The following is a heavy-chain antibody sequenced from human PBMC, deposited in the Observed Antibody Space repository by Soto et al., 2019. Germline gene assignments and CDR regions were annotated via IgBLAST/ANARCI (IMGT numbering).Heavy chain of an antibody. CDR1: GGCISSYY. D-gene: IGHD2-15*01. Sequence: SETPSLTCTFSGGCISSYYWSWIRQPPGKGLEWIGYIYYSGSTNYNPSLKSRVTISVDTSKNQFSLKLSSVTAADTAVYYCARHVPYCSDTGHCAYGMDVWGQGTTVT. V-gene: IGHV4-59*08. CDR3: ARHVPYCSDTGHCAYGMDV. J-gene: IGHJ6*02. CDR2: IYYSGST.